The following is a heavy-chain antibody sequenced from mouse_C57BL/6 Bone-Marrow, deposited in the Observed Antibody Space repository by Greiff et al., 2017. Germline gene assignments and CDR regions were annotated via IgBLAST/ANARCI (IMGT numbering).Heavy chain of an antibody. V-gene: IGHV1-81*01. CDR3: ARGDYYAMDY. CDR1: GYTFTSYG. J-gene: IGHJ4*01. CDR2: IYPRSGNT. Sequence: VHLVESGAELARPGASVKLSCKASGYTFTSYGISWVKQRTGQGLEWIGEIYPRSGNTYYNEKFKGKATLTADKSSRTAYMELRSLTSEDSAVYFCARGDYYAMDYWGQGTSVTVSS.